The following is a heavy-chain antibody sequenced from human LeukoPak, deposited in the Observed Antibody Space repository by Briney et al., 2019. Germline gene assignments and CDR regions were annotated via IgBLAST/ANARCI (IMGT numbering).Heavy chain of an antibody. Sequence: PGGSLRLSCAASGFTFSSYSMNRVRQAPGKGLEWVSSISSSSSYIYYADSVKGRFTISRDNAKNSLYLQMNSLRAEDTAVYYCAARGDSSSAPFDYWGQGTLVTVSS. D-gene: IGHD6-6*01. CDR2: ISSSSSYI. CDR1: GFTFSSYS. J-gene: IGHJ4*02. CDR3: AARGDSSSAPFDY. V-gene: IGHV3-21*01.